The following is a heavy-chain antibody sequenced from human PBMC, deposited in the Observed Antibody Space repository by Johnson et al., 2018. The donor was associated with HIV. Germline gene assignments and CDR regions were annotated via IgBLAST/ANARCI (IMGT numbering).Heavy chain of an antibody. CDR1: GFTFSSYD. J-gene: IGHJ3*02. V-gene: IGHV3-13*01. CDR2: IGTAGDT. Sequence: VQLVESGGGLVQPGVSLRLSCAASGFTFSSYDMHWVRQATGKGLEWVSAIGTAGDTYYPGSVKGRFTISRENAKNSLYLQMNSLRAEDTAVYYCATLKGPRLHIAARRPDAFDIWGQGTMVTVSS. CDR3: ATLKGPRLHIAARRPDAFDI. D-gene: IGHD6-6*01.